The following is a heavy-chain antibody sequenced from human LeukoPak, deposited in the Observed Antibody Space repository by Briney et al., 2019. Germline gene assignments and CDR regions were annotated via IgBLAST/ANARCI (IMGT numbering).Heavy chain of an antibody. V-gene: IGHV1-69*13. CDR1: GGTFSSYA. J-gene: IGHJ6*03. CDR2: IIPIFGTA. CDR3: ARDRIAAADPFYYYYMDV. D-gene: IGHD6-13*01. Sequence: GASVKVSCKASGGTFSSYAISWVRQAPGQGLEWMGGIIPIFGTANYAQKFQGGVTITADESTSTAYMELSSLRSEDTAVYYCARDRIAAADPFYYYYMDVWGKGTTVTVSS.